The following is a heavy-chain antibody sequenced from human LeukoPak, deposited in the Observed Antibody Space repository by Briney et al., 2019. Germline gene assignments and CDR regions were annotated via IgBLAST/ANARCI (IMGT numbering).Heavy chain of an antibody. J-gene: IGHJ5*02. CDR1: GGSISSYY. CDR3: ARDFLGGSASICFVP. V-gene: IGHV4-59*01. Sequence: PSETLCLTCTVSGGSISSYYWSWIRQPPGKGLEWIGHIYYSETTNYNPSLKSLATISADTSKNQFSLKLTSVTAADTAVYYCARDFLGGSASICFVPWGQPVLVTVSS. CDR2: IYYSETT. D-gene: IGHD1-26*01.